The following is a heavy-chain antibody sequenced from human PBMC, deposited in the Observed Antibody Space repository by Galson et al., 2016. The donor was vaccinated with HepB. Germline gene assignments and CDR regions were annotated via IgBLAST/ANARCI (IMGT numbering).Heavy chain of an antibody. CDR3: TTSVGANEFDY. CDR1: GFTFSSYG. V-gene: IGHV3-15*07. J-gene: IGHJ4*02. D-gene: IGHD1-26*01. CDR2: IKTKSDGGTT. Sequence: SLRLSCAASGFTFSSYGMHWVRQAPGKGLEWVGRIKTKSDGGTTGYAAPVKGRFTISRDDSKNTLYLQMNSLKTEDTAVYHCTTSVGANEFDYWGRGTLVTVSS.